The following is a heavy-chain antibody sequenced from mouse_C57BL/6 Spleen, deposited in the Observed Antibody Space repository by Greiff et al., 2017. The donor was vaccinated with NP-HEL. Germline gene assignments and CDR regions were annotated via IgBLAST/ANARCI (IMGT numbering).Heavy chain of an antibody. J-gene: IGHJ4*01. CDR1: GYTFTSYG. CDR2: IYPRSGNT. V-gene: IGHV1-81*01. D-gene: IGHD1-1*01. CDR3: AREDSSYAMDY. Sequence: VQLQESGAELARPGASVKLSCKASGYTFTSYGISWVKQRTGQGLEWIGEIYPRSGNTYYNEKFKGKATLTADKSSSTAYMELRSLTSEDSAVYFCAREDSSYAMDYWGQGTSVTVSS.